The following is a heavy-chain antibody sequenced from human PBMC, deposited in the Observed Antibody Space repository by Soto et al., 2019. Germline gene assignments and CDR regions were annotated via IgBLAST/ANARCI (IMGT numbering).Heavy chain of an antibody. V-gene: IGHV4-31*03. CDR3: ARDRHNNFFDP. Sequence: PLEILSLTCTVSGASMSSGGCYWTWIRQSPGKGLEWIGYIYYSGSTYYNPSLESRVAISLDTSRSQFSLTLHSVTAADTAIYYCARDRHNNFFDPWGQGTLVTVSS. CDR1: GASMSSGGCY. CDR2: IYYSGST. D-gene: IGHD6-6*01. J-gene: IGHJ5*02.